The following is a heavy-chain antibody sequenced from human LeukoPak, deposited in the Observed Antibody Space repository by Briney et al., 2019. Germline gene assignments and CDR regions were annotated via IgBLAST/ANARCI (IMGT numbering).Heavy chain of an antibody. CDR2: ISAYNGNT. CDR3: ARSGGWPLDLDWFDP. J-gene: IGHJ5*02. Sequence: GASVKVSCKASGYTFTSYGISWVRQAPGQGVEGMGWISAYNGNTNYAQKLQGRVTKTTDTSKSTAYMELRSLRSDDTAVYYCARSGGWPLDLDWFDPWGQGTLVTVSS. D-gene: IGHD6-19*01. V-gene: IGHV1-18*01. CDR1: GYTFTSYG.